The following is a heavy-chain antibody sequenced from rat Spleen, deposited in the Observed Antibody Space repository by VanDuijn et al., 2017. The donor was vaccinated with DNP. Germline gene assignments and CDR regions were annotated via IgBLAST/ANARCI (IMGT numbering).Heavy chain of an antibody. CDR1: GFSLTRYN. V-gene: IGHV2-41*01. D-gene: IGHD1-4*01. CDR2: IWSTGDT. CDR3: ARAYPGITTGYAMDA. Sequence: QVQLKESGPGLVQPSQTLSLTCTVAGFSLTRYNVHWVRQPPGKGLEWMGLIWSTGDTRYNSALESRLSISKDTSRNPVFLNVNSRQTEDTATYYGARAYPGITTGYAMDAWGQGTSVTVSS. J-gene: IGHJ4*01.